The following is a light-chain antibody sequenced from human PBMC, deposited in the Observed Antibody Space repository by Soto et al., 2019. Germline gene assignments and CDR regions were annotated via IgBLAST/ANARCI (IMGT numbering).Light chain of an antibody. V-gene: IGKV1-5*03. CDR1: QSISSW. CDR2: KAS. CDR3: QQYNSHPRT. Sequence: DIQPTQSPSTLSASVGDRVTITCRARQSISSWLAWYQQKPGKAPKLLIYKASSLESGVPSRFSGSRSGTEFTLTISSLQPDDFATYYCQQYNSHPRTFGQGTRVDIK. J-gene: IGKJ1*01.